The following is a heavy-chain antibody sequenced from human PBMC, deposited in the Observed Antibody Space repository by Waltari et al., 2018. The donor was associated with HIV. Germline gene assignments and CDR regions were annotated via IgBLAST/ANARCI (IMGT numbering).Heavy chain of an antibody. D-gene: IGHD6-6*01. CDR2: IYHSGST. CDR3: ARDQRWVAARPSPEWFDP. Sequence: QVQLQESGPGLVKPSETLSLTCAVSGYSISSGYYWGWIRQPPGKGLEWIGSIYHSGSTYYNPSLKSRVTISVDTSKNQFSLKLSSVTAADTAVYYCARDQRWVAARPSPEWFDPWGQGTLVTVSS. CDR1: GYSISSGYY. V-gene: IGHV4-38-2*02. J-gene: IGHJ5*02.